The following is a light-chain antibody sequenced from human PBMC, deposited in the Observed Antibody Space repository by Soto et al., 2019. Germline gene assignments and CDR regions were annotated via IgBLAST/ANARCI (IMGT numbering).Light chain of an antibody. CDR1: STDVGGYNY. CDR3: SSYTRSSTLVV. J-gene: IGLJ2*01. Sequence: QSALTQPASVSGSPGQSITISCTGTSTDVGGYNYVSCYQQHPGKAPKLMIYDVSYRPSGVSNRFSASKSGNTASLTISGLQAEDEADYYCSSYTRSSTLVVFGGGTKLTVL. CDR2: DVS. V-gene: IGLV2-14*01.